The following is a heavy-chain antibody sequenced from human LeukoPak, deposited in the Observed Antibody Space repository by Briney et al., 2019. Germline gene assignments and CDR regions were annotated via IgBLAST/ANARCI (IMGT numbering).Heavy chain of an antibody. J-gene: IGHJ5*02. Sequence: GGSLRLSCAASGFTFSSYSMSWFRQAPGKGLEWVSYISTGSVIIYYADSVKGRFTISRDDAKNSVSLQMNSLRAEDTAVYYCARDNGYCTGGSCYRWFETWRKGTLVTVSS. V-gene: IGHV3-48*01. CDR1: GFTFSSYS. D-gene: IGHD2-15*01. CDR2: ISTGSVII. CDR3: ARDNGYCTGGSCYRWFET.